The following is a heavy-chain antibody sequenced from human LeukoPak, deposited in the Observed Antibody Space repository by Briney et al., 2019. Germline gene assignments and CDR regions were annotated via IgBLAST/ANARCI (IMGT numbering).Heavy chain of an antibody. CDR2: IRYDETRK. V-gene: IGHV3-30*02. J-gene: IGHJ4*02. CDR1: GFTFTNFG. D-gene: IGHD3-10*01. CDR3: AKDWGRNYYKTFDNFGLVDF. Sequence: GGSLRLSCIASGFTFTNFGMHWVRQAPGKGLEWVAFIRYDETRKNYADSVRGRFTISRDTSKNTLYLQMQSLRPDDTAVYYCAKDWGRNYYKTFDNFGLVDFWGQGTLVTVSS.